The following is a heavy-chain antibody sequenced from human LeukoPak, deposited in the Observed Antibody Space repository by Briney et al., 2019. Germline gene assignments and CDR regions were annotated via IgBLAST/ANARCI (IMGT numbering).Heavy chain of an antibody. D-gene: IGHD3-22*01. CDR3: ARARNYYDSSGYHYADAFDI. Sequence: PSETLSLTCAVSGGSISSGGYSWSWIRQPPGKGLEWIGYIYHSGSTYYNPSLKSRVTISVDRSKNQFSLKLSSVTAVDTAVYYCARARNYYDSSGYHYADAFDIWGQGTMVTVSS. CDR2: IYHSGST. J-gene: IGHJ3*02. V-gene: IGHV4-30-2*01. CDR1: GGSISSGGYS.